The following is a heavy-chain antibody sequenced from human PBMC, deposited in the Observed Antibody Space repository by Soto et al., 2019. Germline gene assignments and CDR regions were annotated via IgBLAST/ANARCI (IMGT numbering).Heavy chain of an antibody. D-gene: IGHD3-10*01. CDR3: ARHNYGSGSTYFDY. CDR1: AGSISTYY. V-gene: IGHV4-59*08. Sequence: PSETLSLTCTVSAGSISTYYWSWIRQPPGKGLEWIGYIYYSGSTNYNPSLKSRVTISVDTSKNQFSLKLTSVTAADTAVYYCARHNYGSGSTYFDYWGQGTLVTVSS. J-gene: IGHJ4*02. CDR2: IYYSGST.